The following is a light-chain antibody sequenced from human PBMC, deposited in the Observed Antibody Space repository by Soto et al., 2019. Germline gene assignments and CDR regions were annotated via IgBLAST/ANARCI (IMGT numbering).Light chain of an antibody. CDR3: QQYDNLPIT. J-gene: IGKJ5*01. Sequence: DIQMTQSTSSLSASVGDIVTITFQASQDISNYLNWYQQKPGKAPKLLIYDASNLETGVPSRFSGSGSGTDFTFTISSLQPEDIATYYCQQYDNLPITFGQGTRLEIK. CDR2: DAS. CDR1: QDISNY. V-gene: IGKV1-33*01.